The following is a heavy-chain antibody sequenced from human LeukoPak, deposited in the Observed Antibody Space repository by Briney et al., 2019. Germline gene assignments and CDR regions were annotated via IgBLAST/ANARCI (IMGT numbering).Heavy chain of an antibody. CDR1: GFTFSSYA. D-gene: IGHD6-19*01. V-gene: IGHV3-23*01. J-gene: IGHJ4*02. Sequence: TGGSLRLSCAASGFTFSSYAMSWVRQAPGKGLEWVSTISGSGGSTYYADSVKGRFTISRDNSKNSLYLQMNSLRAEDTAVYYCAKTTAQWLVKGEVYWGQGTLVTVSS. CDR2: ISGSGGST. CDR3: AKTTAQWLVKGEVY.